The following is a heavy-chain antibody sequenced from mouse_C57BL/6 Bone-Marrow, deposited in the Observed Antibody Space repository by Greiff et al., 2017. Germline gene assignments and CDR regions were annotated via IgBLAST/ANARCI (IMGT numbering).Heavy chain of an antibody. D-gene: IGHD2-1*01. V-gene: IGHV1-5*01. CDR2: IYPGNSDT. J-gene: IGHJ4*01. CDR3: TRGDGNYYYGMDY. CDR1: GYTFTSYW. Sequence: QSGTVLARPGASVKMSCKTSGYTFTSYWMHWVKQRPGQGLEWIGIIYPGNSDTSYNQKFKGKAKLTAVTSTSTAYMELSSLTNEDSAVYYCTRGDGNYYYGMDYWGQGTSVTVSS.